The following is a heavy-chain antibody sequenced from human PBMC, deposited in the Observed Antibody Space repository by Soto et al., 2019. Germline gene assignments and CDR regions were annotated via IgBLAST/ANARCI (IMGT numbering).Heavy chain of an antibody. CDR1: GFTFSSYA. Sequence: EVQLLESGGGLVQPGGSLRLSCAASGFTFSSYAMSWVRQAPGKGLEWVSAISGSGGSTYYADPVKGRFTISRDNSKNTLYLQMNSLRAEDTAVYYCAKDFRIVVVVAATDYWGQGTLVTVSS. D-gene: IGHD2-15*01. CDR2: ISGSGGST. CDR3: AKDFRIVVVVAATDY. V-gene: IGHV3-23*01. J-gene: IGHJ4*02.